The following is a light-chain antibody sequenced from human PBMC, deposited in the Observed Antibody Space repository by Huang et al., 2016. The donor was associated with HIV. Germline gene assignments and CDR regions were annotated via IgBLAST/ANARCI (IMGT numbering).Light chain of an antibody. V-gene: IGKV3-11*01. Sequence: EIVLTQSPATLSLSPGERATLSCRASQSVSSNLAWYQQKPGQAPRLLIYDASNRATGSPAKFSGSGSGTDFTLTISSLEPEDFAIYYCQQRSNWPPGFGQGTRLEIK. CDR3: QQRSNWPPG. J-gene: IGKJ5*01. CDR1: QSVSSN. CDR2: DAS.